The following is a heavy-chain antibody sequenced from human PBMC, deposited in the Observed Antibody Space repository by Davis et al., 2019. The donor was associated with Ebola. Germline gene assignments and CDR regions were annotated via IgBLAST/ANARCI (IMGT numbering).Heavy chain of an antibody. D-gene: IGHD5-24*01. CDR1: VITFSSYA. Sequence: GESLKISCTDSVITFSSYAMTCVRTAPGKGLEWVSAISGSGGSTYYADSVKGRFTISRDNSKDTLYLQMHSLRVEDTAIYFCAKGSVGGDGYNRMSYYYYYGMDVWGQGATVTVSS. CDR3: AKGSVGGDGYNRMSYYYYYGMDV. J-gene: IGHJ6*02. CDR2: ISGSGGST. V-gene: IGHV3-23*01.